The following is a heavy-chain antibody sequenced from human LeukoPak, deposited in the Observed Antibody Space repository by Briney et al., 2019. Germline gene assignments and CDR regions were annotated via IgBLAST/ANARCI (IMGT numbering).Heavy chain of an antibody. CDR3: ARVMRGATTGFFDY. CDR2: IYHSGST. V-gene: IGHV4-59*01. CDR1: GGSISSYY. D-gene: IGHD1-26*01. J-gene: IGHJ4*02. Sequence: PSETLSLTCTVSGGSISSYYWSWIRQPPGKGLEWIGYIYHSGSTNYNPSLKSRVTISVDTSKNQFSVKVTSVTAADTAVYYCARVMRGATTGFFDYWGQGTLVTVSS.